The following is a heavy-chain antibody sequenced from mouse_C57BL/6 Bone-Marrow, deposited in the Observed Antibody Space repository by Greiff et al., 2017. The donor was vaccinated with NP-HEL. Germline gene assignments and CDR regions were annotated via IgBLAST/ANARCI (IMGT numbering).Heavy chain of an antibody. V-gene: IGHV1-63*01. D-gene: IGHD1-3*01. CDR2: IYPGGGYT. CDR3: ARSKSDWYFDF. Sequence: VQLQQSGAVLVRPGTSVKMSCKASGYTFTNYWIGWAKQRPGHGLEWIGDIYPGGGYTNYNEKFKGKATLTADKSSSTAYMQFSSLTSEDSAIYYCARSKSDWYFDFWGTGTTVTVSS. CDR1: GYTFTNYW. J-gene: IGHJ1*03.